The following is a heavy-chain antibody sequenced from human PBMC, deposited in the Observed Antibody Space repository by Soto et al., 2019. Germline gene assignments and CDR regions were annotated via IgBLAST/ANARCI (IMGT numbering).Heavy chain of an antibody. CDR2: INPNSGGT. CDR3: ARGGRGGMITFGGVIGDPFDI. V-gene: IGHV1-2*02. J-gene: IGHJ3*02. CDR1: GYSFTRYG. Sequence: ASVKVSCKASGYSFTRYGISWVRQVPGQGLEWMAWINPNSGGTKYAQKFQGRVTMTRDTSINTAYMELSRLRSDDTAVYYCARGGRGGMITFGGVIGDPFDIWGQGTMVTVSS. D-gene: IGHD3-16*02.